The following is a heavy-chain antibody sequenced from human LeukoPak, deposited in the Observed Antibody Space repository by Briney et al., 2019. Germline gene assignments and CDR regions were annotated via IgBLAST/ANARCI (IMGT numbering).Heavy chain of an antibody. Sequence: PSETLSLTCAVSGDSISSPNWWSWVRQPPGKGLQWIGEIYHSGSASYNPSLKSRLTISLDTSRNQFSLKLNSVTAADTAVYYCAKSNGYGLIDIWGQGTMVTVSS. CDR1: GDSISSPNW. D-gene: IGHD3-10*01. CDR2: IYHSGSA. CDR3: AKSNGYGLIDI. J-gene: IGHJ3*02. V-gene: IGHV4-4*02.